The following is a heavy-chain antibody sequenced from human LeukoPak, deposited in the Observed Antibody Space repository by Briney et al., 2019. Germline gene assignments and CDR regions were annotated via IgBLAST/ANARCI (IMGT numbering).Heavy chain of an antibody. CDR1: GGTFSSYA. V-gene: IGHV1-69*13. CDR3: ARDWGYIVVVPAASVEAFDT. D-gene: IGHD2-2*01. J-gene: IGHJ3*02. Sequence: SVKVSCKASGGTFSSYAISWVRQAPGQGLEWMGGIIPIFGTANYAQKFQGRVTITAGESTSTAYMELSSLRSEDTAVYYCARDWGYIVVVPAASVEAFDTWGQGTMVTVSS. CDR2: IIPIFGTA.